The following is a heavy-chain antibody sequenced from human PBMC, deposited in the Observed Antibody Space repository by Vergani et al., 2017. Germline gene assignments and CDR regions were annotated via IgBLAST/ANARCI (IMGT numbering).Heavy chain of an antibody. J-gene: IGHJ4*02. CDR2: INPNSGGT. Sequence: QVQLVQSGAEVKKPGASVKVSCKASGYTFTGYYMHWVRQAPGQGRVWMGWINPNSGGTNYAQKFQGRVTMTRDTSISTAYMELSRLRADDTAVYYCAREGNYYYSTVFGPGCSFDWGPGTLVTVSS. CDR3: AREGNYYYSTVFGPGCSFD. CDR1: GYTFTGYY. V-gene: IGHV1-2*02. D-gene: IGHD3-22*01.